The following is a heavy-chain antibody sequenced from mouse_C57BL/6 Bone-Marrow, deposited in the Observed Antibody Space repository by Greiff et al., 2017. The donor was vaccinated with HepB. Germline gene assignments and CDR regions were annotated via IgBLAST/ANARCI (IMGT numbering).Heavy chain of an antibody. CDR3: TTQTGTEDAMDY. J-gene: IGHJ4*01. D-gene: IGHD4-1*01. V-gene: IGHV14-4*01. CDR2: IDPENGDT. CDR1: GFNIKDDY. Sequence: VQLQQSGAELVRPGASVKLSCTASGFNIKDDYMHWVKQRPEQGLEWIGWIDPENGDTEYASKFQGKATITADTSSNTAYLQLSSLTSEDTAVYYCTTQTGTEDAMDYWGQGTSVTVSS.